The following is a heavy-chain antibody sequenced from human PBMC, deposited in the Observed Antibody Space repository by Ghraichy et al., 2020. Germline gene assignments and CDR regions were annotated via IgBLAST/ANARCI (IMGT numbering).Heavy chain of an antibody. CDR2: IYHSGST. V-gene: IGHV4-38-2*01. CDR3: ALVMVYADDDY. Sequence: SQTLSLTCAVSGYSINSGYYWAWIRQSPGKGLEWIGSIYHSGSTYYNPSLRGRVTISADTSKNQFSLKLSSVTAADTAVYYCALVMVYADDDYWGQGTLVTVSS. J-gene: IGHJ4*02. D-gene: IGHD2-8*01. CDR1: GYSINSGYY.